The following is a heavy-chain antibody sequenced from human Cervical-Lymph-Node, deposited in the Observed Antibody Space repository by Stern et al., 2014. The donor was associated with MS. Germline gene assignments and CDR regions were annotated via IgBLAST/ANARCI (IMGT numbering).Heavy chain of an antibody. CDR3: ARSFDSSGYYYYGMDV. CDR1: GGSISSYY. V-gene: IGHV4-59*08. CDR2: IYFSGST. Sequence: VQLVESGPGLVKPSETLSLTCTVSGGSISSYYWSWIRQPPGKGLEWIGYIYFSGSTAYNSSLKSRVPLLLDTPKNQFTLNPTSVTAADTAVYYCARSFDSSGYYYYGMDVWGQGTTVTVSS. D-gene: IGHD6-25*01. J-gene: IGHJ6*02.